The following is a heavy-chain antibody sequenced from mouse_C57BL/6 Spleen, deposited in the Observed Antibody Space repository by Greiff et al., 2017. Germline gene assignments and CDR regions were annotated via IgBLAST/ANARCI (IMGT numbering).Heavy chain of an antibody. CDR1: GYTFTSYW. D-gene: IGHD1-1*01. Sequence: QVQLQQPGAELVKPGASVKLSCKASGYTFTSYWMHWVKQRPGQGLEWIGMIHPNSGSTNYNEKFKSKATLTVDKSSSTAYMQLSSLTSEDSAVYYCARSEFITTVDGFAYWGQGTLVTVSA. CDR3: ARSEFITTVDGFAY. CDR2: IHPNSGST. V-gene: IGHV1-64*01. J-gene: IGHJ3*01.